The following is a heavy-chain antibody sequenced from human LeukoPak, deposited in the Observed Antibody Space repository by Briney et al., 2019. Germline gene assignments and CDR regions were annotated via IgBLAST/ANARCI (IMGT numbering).Heavy chain of an antibody. J-gene: IGHJ4*02. Sequence: SETLSLTCTVSGGSISSYYWSWIRQPPGKGLEWIGYTYYSGSTNYNPSLKSRVTISVDTSKNQFSLKLSSVTAADTAVYYCAGYSGYDGDYWGQGTLVTVSS. CDR1: GGSISSYY. CDR2: TYYSGST. D-gene: IGHD5-12*01. CDR3: AGYSGYDGDY. V-gene: IGHV4-59*01.